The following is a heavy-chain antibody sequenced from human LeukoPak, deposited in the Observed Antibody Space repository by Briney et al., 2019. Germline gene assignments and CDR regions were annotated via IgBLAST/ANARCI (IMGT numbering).Heavy chain of an antibody. CDR3: AKGGQWLADYYFYF. Sequence: PGRSLRLSCAASGFTFSSYGMHWVRQAPGKGLEWVAVIWYDGSNKYYADSVKGRFTISRDNSKNTLYLQMNSLRAEDTAVYYCAKGGQWLADYYFYFWGQGTLVTVSS. D-gene: IGHD6-19*01. CDR1: GFTFSSYG. J-gene: IGHJ4*02. CDR2: IWYDGSNK. V-gene: IGHV3-33*06.